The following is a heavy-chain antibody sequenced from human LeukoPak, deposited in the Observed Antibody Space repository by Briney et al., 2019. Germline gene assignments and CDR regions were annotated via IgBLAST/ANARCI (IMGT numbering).Heavy chain of an antibody. J-gene: IGHJ4*02. CDR1: GFPFSSSA. D-gene: IGHD1-26*01. V-gene: IGHV3-23*01. Sequence: GSLILSCAASGFPFSSSAMSWVRQAPGKGLEWVSTISGGGGSTYYADSVKGRFTISRDNSKNTLYLQVNSLRAEDTAVYYCAKGGKWDVTPFDYWGQGTLVTVSS. CDR3: AKGGKWDVTPFDY. CDR2: ISGGGGST.